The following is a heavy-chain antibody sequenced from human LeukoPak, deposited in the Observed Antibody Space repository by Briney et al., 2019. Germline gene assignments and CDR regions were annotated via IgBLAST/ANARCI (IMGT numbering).Heavy chain of an antibody. CDR3: AGLIRPGWFDP. J-gene: IGHJ5*02. CDR2: IYTSGST. CDR1: GGSISSGSYY. D-gene: IGHD1-14*01. Sequence: SQTLSLTCTVSGGSISSGSYYWSWIRQPAGKGLEWIGRIYTSGSTNYNPSLKSRVTISVDTSKNQFSLKLSSVTAADTAVYYCAGLIRPGWFDPWGQGTLVTVSS. V-gene: IGHV4-61*02.